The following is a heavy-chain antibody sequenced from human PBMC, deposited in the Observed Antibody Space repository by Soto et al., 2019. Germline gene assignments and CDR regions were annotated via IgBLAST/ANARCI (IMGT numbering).Heavy chain of an antibody. CDR1: GFTFSTSW. V-gene: IGHV3-7*01. J-gene: IGHJ4*02. CDR2: INQDGSEK. Sequence: GGSLRLSCAASGFTFSTSWMDWVRQTPGKGLEWVANINQDGSEKNYVDSVKGRFTISRDNAKNSLFLQMSSLTAEDSGLYYRTRYLDFWGQGTLVTVSS. CDR3: TRYLDF.